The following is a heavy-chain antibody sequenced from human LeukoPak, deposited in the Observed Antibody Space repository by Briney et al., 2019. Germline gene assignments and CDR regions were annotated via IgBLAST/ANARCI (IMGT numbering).Heavy chain of an antibody. CDR2: ISGSGGST. CDR3: AKDKGYYDILTGQLSSQGVDFDY. D-gene: IGHD3-9*01. Sequence: GGSLRLSCAASGFTFSTHSMNWVRQAPGKGLEWVSAISGSGGSTYYADSVKGRFTISRDNSKNTLYLQMNSLRAEDTAVYYCAKDKGYYDILTGQLSSQGVDFDYWGQGTLVTVSS. V-gene: IGHV3-23*01. J-gene: IGHJ4*02. CDR1: GFTFSTHS.